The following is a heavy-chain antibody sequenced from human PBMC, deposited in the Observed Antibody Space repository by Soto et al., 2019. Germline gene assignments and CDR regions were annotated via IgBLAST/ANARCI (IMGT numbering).Heavy chain of an antibody. V-gene: IGHV4-59*01. J-gene: IGHJ4*02. D-gene: IGHD3-22*01. CDR3: ARISYYYDSSGYSYYFDY. Sequence: SETLSLTCTVSGGSISSYYWSWIRQPPGKGLEWIGHIYYSGSTNYNPSLKSRVTISVDTSKNQFSLKLSSVTAADTAVYYCARISYYYDSSGYSYYFDYWGQGTLVTVSS. CDR1: GGSISSYY. CDR2: IYYSGST.